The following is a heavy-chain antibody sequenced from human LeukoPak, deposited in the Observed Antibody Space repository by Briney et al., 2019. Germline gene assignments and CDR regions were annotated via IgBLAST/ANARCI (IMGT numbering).Heavy chain of an antibody. CDR2: MSSGGRTI. V-gene: IGHV3-11*04. CDR1: GFTFIDYY. J-gene: IGHJ4*02. D-gene: IGHD3-9*01. Sequence: GGALRHSRAASGFTFIDYYMSWMGQAPGKGVEWVSYMSSGGRTIYSAHSVKGRFTISRDNAKNSLYLQMNSLRAEDTAVYYCARDYDILTGRTIDHWGQGKLVTVSS. CDR3: ARDYDILTGRTIDH.